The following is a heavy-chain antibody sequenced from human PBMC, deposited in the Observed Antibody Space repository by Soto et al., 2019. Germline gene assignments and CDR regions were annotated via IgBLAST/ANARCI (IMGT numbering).Heavy chain of an antibody. Sequence: QVQLQESGPGLVKPSQTLSLTCTVSGGSISSGGYYWSWIRQHPGKGLEWIGYIYYSGSTYYNPSLKSRVTISVDTSKNQFSLKLSSVTAADTAVYYCASATITMVRGVIIPPSWWFDPWGQGTLVTVSS. CDR1: GGSISSGGYY. CDR2: IYYSGST. J-gene: IGHJ5*02. V-gene: IGHV4-31*03. CDR3: ASATITMVRGVIIPPSWWFDP. D-gene: IGHD3-10*01.